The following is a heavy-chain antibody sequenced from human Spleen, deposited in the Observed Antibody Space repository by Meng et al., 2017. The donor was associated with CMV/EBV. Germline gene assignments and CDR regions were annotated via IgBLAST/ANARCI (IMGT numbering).Heavy chain of an antibody. Sequence: GGSLRLSCAASGFSFDTYTVDWVRQAPGKGLEWVSSISGSSAYIYQADSVRGRFTISRDNAKNSLYLQMNSLRVEDSAVYFCAREGKGDRLGAFDLWGQGTVVTVSS. D-gene: IGHD7-27*01. CDR1: GFSFDTYT. J-gene: IGHJ3*01. CDR2: ISGSSAYI. V-gene: IGHV3-21*01. CDR3: AREGKGDRLGAFDL.